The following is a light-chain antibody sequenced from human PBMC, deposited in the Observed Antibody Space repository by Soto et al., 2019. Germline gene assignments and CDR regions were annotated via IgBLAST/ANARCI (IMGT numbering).Light chain of an antibody. Sequence: EIVLTQSPGTLSLSPGERATLSCRASQTVLNNYLTWYQQKPGQAPRRLIFGASIRATGIPDRFSGSGSGTDFTLTISRLEPEDFEVYYCQQYGSSPTTFGQGTKVDIK. CDR3: QQYGSSPTT. CDR2: GAS. J-gene: IGKJ1*01. CDR1: QTVLNNY. V-gene: IGKV3-20*01.